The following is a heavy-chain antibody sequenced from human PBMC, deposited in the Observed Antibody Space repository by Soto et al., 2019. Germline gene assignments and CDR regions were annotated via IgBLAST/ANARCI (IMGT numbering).Heavy chain of an antibody. CDR3: AKVYYDFWSGYPLGGMDV. CDR2: ISYDGSNK. Sequence: GGGLRLSFSASGFTLSSYCMPRGRPAPGKGVEWVAVISYDGSNKYYADSVKGRFTISRDNSKNTLYLQMNSLRAEDTAVYYCAKVYYDFWSGYPLGGMDVWGQGTTVTVSS. D-gene: IGHD3-3*01. CDR1: GFTLSSYC. V-gene: IGHV3-30*18. J-gene: IGHJ6*02.